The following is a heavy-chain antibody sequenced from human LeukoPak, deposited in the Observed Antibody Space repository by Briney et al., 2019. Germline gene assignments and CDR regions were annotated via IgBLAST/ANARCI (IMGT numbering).Heavy chain of an antibody. CDR2: ISWNRGSI. V-gene: IGHV3-9*01. CDR3: AKGYNWNYEASYFDY. D-gene: IGHD1-7*01. CDR1: GFTFDDYA. Sequence: PGGSLRLSCAASGFTFDDYATHWVRQAPGKGLEWVSGISWNRGSIGYADSVKGRFTISRDNAKNSLYLQMNSLRAEDTALYYCAKGYNWNYEASYFDYWGQGTLVTVSS. J-gene: IGHJ4*02.